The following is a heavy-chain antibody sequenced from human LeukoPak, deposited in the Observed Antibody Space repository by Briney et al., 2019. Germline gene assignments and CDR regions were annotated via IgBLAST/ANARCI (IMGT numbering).Heavy chain of an antibody. CDR1: GGTFSSYA. V-gene: IGHV1-69*04. CDR3: ARSIAARFDY. Sequence: SVKVSCKASGGTFSSYAISLVRQAPGQGLEWMGRIIPILGIANYAQKFQGRVTITADKSTSTACMELSSLRSEDTAVYYCARSIAARFDYWGQGTLVTVSS. J-gene: IGHJ4*02. CDR2: IIPILGIA. D-gene: IGHD6-6*01.